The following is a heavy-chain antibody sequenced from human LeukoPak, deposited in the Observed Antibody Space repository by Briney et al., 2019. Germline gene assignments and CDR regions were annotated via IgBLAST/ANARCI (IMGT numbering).Heavy chain of an antibody. CDR1: GFTFSSYN. J-gene: IGHJ4*02. CDR2: ISSSSDYI. CDR3: AKDRLGAMMYFDF. D-gene: IGHD1-26*01. Sequence: GGSLRLSCAASGFTFSSYNMNWVRQAPGKGLEWVSSISSSSDYIYYADSVKGRFTISRDNAKNSLYLQMKSLRAEDTAVYYCAKDRLGAMMYFDFWGQGTLVTVSS. V-gene: IGHV3-21*01.